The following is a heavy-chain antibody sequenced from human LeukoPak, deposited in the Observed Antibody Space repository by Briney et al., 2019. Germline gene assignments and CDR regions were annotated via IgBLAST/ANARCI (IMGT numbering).Heavy chain of an antibody. J-gene: IGHJ4*02. D-gene: IGHD3-22*01. V-gene: IGHV4-59*11. CDR3: ARVSGYYYYFDY. CDR1: GGSISSHY. CDR2: IYYSGST. Sequence: PSETLSLTCTVSGGSISSHYWSWIRQPPGKGLEWIGYIYYSGSTNYNPSLKSRVTISVDTSKNQFSLKLSSVTAADTAVYYCARVSGYYYYFDYWGQGTLVTVSS.